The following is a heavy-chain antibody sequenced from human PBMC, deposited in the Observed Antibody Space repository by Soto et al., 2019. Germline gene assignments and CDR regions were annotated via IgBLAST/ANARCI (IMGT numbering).Heavy chain of an antibody. CDR2: INHSGST. CDR1: GGSFSGYY. V-gene: IGHV4-34*01. J-gene: IGHJ5*02. Sequence: SSETLSLTCAVYGGSFSGYYWSWIRQPPGKGLEWIGEINHSGSTNYNPSLKSRVSISVDTSKNQFSLKLSSVTAADTAVYYCARRGLPYPFPARIHNWFDPWGQGTLVTVSS. CDR3: ARRGLPYPFPARIHNWFDP. D-gene: IGHD5-18*01.